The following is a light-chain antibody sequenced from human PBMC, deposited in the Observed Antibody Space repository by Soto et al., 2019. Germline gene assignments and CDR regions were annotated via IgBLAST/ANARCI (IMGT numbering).Light chain of an antibody. J-gene: IGKJ4*01. CDR3: HQSYDTPLT. CDR1: QSISNY. CDR2: AAS. Sequence: DIQMTQSPSSLSASVGDRVTITCRASQSISNYLKWYQQKPGKAPKLLIYAASSLQSGVPSRFSGTGSGTDFTLTISSLHPEDFATYYCHQSYDTPLTFGGGTKVEIK. V-gene: IGKV1-39*01.